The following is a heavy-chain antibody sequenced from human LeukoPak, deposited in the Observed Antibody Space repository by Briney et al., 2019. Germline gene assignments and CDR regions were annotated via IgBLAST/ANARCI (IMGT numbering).Heavy chain of an antibody. Sequence: GGSLRLSCAASGFNFNSYWMSWVRQAPGMGLAWVATLNQDGSEKYYVDSVKGRFTISRDNAKNSLYLQMNRLRAEDTAVYYCARGHSGYHNTGGQGTLVTVSS. CDR1: GFNFNSYW. D-gene: IGHD6-25*01. J-gene: IGHJ4*02. CDR2: LNQDGSEK. CDR3: ARGHSGYHNT. V-gene: IGHV3-7*01.